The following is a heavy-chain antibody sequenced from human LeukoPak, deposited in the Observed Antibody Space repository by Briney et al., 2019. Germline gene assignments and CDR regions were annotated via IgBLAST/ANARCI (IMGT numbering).Heavy chain of an antibody. CDR2: INHSGST. CDR1: GGSFSGYY. Sequence: PSETLSLTCAVYGGSFSGYYWSWIRQPPGKGLEWIGEINHSGSTNYNPSLKSRATISVDTSKNQFSLKLSSVTAADTALYYCAREPSGSGGYDYWGQGTLVTVSS. J-gene: IGHJ4*02. D-gene: IGHD3-10*01. CDR3: AREPSGSGGYDY. V-gene: IGHV4-34*01.